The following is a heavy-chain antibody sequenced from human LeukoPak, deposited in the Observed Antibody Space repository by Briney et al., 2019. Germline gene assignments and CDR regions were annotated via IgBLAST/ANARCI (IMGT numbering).Heavy chain of an antibody. Sequence: SGPTLVNPTQTLTLTCTFSGFSLSTSGVGVGWIRQPPGKALEWLALIDWDDDKRYSPSLKNRLTITKDTSKNQVVLTMTNMDPVDTATYYCAHRPWFRPLVGAWFDPWGQGTLVTVSS. J-gene: IGHJ5*02. CDR1: GFSLSTSGVG. CDR3: AHRPWFRPLVGAWFDP. D-gene: IGHD3-10*01. CDR2: IDWDDDK. V-gene: IGHV2-5*02.